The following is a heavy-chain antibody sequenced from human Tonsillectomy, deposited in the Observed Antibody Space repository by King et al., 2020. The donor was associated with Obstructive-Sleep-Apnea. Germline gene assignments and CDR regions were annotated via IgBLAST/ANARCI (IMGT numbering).Heavy chain of an antibody. J-gene: IGHJ4*02. V-gene: IGHV4-34*01. D-gene: IGHD4-17*01. CDR3: ARDSHYGDYALDY. CDR2: INHSGST. CDR1: GGSFSGYY. Sequence: VQLQQWGAGLLKPSETLSLTCAVYGGSFSGYYWSWIRQPPGKGLEWIGEINHSGSTNYNPSLKSRVTISVDTSKDQFSLKLSSVTAADTAVYYCARDSHYGDYALDYWGQGTLVTVSS.